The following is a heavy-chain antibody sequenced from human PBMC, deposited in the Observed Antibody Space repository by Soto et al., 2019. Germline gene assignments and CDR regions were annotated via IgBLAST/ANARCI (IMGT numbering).Heavy chain of an antibody. CDR3: ARYNAASGTYYFDY. V-gene: IGHV4-4*02. D-gene: IGHD6-13*01. CDR1: GASVSSTYW. Sequence: QVELQESGPGLVKPSGTLSLTCAVSGASVSSTYWWSWVRQPPGKGPEWIGEINHRGSANYNPSLKSLVTRSLDISKSQFSLRLTSVTAADTAVYFCARYNAASGTYYFDYWGRGALVTVSS. J-gene: IGHJ4*02. CDR2: INHRGSA.